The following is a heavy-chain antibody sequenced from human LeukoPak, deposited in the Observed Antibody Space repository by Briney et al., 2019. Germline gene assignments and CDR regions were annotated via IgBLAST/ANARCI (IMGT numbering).Heavy chain of an antibody. V-gene: IGHV1-2*02. Sequence: ASVKVSCKASGYTFTNFGISWVRQAPGQGLEWMGWINPNSGGTNYAQKFQGRVTMTRDTSISTAYMELSRLRSDDTAVYYCAIQLWFGESPAENWFDPWGQGTLVTVSS. CDR1: GYTFTNFG. CDR2: INPNSGGT. D-gene: IGHD3-10*01. J-gene: IGHJ5*02. CDR3: AIQLWFGESPAENWFDP.